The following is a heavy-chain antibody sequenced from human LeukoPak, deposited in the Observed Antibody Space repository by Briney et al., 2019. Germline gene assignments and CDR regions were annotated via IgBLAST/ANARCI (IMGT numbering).Heavy chain of an antibody. V-gene: IGHV4-39*01. CDR1: GGSVSSNTHH. CDR3: ARQVEKIYGDWFDP. Sequence: SETLSLTCTVSGGSVSSNTHHWGWLRQPPGKGLEWVGSVYFLGTTYYNPSLKSRVTISVDTSKNHYSLKVRSVTAADTAVYYCARQVEKIYGDWFDPWGQGALVTVSS. CDR2: VYFLGTT. J-gene: IGHJ5*02. D-gene: IGHD3-16*01.